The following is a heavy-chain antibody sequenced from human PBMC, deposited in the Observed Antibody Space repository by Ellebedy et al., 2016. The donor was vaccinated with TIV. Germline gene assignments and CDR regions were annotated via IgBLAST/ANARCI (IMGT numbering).Heavy chain of an antibody. CDR1: GFTFHDYA. CDR2: ISWNSGSI. Sequence: SLKISCAASGFTFHDYAIHWVRQGPGKGLEWVSGISWNSGSIGYADSVKGRFTISRDNAKNSVFLQMNRLRAEDTALYYCAKKVGGYHWFFDLWGRGTLVTVSS. D-gene: IGHD3-16*01. V-gene: IGHV3-9*01. J-gene: IGHJ2*01. CDR3: AKKVGGYHWFFDL.